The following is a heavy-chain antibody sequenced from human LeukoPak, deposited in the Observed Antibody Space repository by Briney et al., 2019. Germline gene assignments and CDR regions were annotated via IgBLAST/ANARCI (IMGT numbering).Heavy chain of an antibody. CDR2: IYYRGNT. V-gene: IGHV4-59*08. Sequence: SETLSLTCTVSDGPITNYYWSWIRQPPRKGLEWIGYIYYRGNTNHSPSLKSRVTISVDTSKNQFSLKLSSVTAADTAVYFCARHQRIWNPYCSGGGCYNYYAMDVWGQGTTVTVSS. J-gene: IGHJ6*02. CDR1: DGPITNYY. CDR3: ARHQRIWNPYCSGGGCYNYYAMDV. D-gene: IGHD2-15*01.